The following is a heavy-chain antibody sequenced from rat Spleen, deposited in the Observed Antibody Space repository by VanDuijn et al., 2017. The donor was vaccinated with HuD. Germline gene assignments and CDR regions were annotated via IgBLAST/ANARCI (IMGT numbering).Heavy chain of an antibody. CDR1: GFTSSDYY. CDR3: TTGLH. D-gene: IGHD4-1*01. CDR2: ISYDGSGT. Sequence: EVQLVGSDGGLVQPGRSLKLSCAASGFTSSDYYMAWVRQAPTKGLEWVATISYDGSGTYYRDSVKGRFTISRDDARSTLYLQMDSLRSEDTASYYCTTGLHWGQGVMVTVSS. V-gene: IGHV5-29*01. J-gene: IGHJ2*01.